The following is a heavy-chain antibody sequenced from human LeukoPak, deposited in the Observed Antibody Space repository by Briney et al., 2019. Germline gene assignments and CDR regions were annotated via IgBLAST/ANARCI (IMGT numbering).Heavy chain of an antibody. V-gene: IGHV4-59*12. CDR1: GGSISSYY. Sequence: SETLSLTCTVSGGSISSYYWSWIRQPPGKGLEWIGYIYYSGSTNYNPSLKSRVTISVDTSKNQFSLKLSSVTAADTAVYYCARTYYGSGSYYRPWGQGTLVTVSS. CDR3: ARTYYGSGSYYRP. CDR2: IYYSGST. D-gene: IGHD3-10*01. J-gene: IGHJ4*02.